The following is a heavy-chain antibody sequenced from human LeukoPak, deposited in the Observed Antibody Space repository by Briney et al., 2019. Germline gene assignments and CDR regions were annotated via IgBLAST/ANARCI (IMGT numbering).Heavy chain of an antibody. Sequence: PSQTLSLTCTVSGASISSDDYYWSWLRQPPGKGLKWIAYTHYSGSSFYNPSLKSRITISVVKSKNQFSLGLSSVPAANTAEYSVAKEAQDFSRGSGGCFDHWGQGTLVTVSS. D-gene: IGHD3-22*01. J-gene: IGHJ5*02. CDR3: AKEAQDFSRGSGGCFDH. V-gene: IGHV4-30-4*01. CDR2: THYSGSS. CDR1: GASISSDDYY.